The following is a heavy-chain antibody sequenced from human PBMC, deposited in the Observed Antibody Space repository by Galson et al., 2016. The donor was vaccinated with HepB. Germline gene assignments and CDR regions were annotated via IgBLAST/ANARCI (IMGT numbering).Heavy chain of an antibody. CDR1: GFSFSSYW. CDR2: IYSDGSDI. CDR3: ARVRRGYSYALDS. J-gene: IGHJ4*02. Sequence: SLRLSCAASGFSFSSYWMHWVRQAPGKGLVWVSRIYSDGSDITYADPVKGRFTISRDNAKNTLYLQMNSLRAEDTAVYYCARVRRGYSYALDSWGRRTLVTVSS. D-gene: IGHD5-18*01. V-gene: IGHV3-74*03.